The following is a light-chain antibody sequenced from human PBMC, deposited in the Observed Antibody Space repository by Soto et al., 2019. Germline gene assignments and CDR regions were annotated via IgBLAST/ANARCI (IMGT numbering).Light chain of an antibody. V-gene: IGLV1-44*01. CDR3: AAWDDSLNGVV. J-gene: IGLJ2*01. CDR2: SNN. Sequence: QSVLTQPPSASGTPGQRVTISCSGSSSNIGSNTVNWYHQLPGTAPKLLLYSNNQRPSGVADRFSGSKSGTSASLVIIGVHSEDEADYYCAAWDDSLNGVVFGGGTKLTVL. CDR1: SSNIGSNT.